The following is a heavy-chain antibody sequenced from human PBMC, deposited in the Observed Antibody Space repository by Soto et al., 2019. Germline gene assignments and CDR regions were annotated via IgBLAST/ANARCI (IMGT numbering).Heavy chain of an antibody. Sequence: PSETLSLTCAVSGGSISSSNWWGWVRQPPGKGLEWIGEIYHSGSTNYNPSLKSRVTISVDTSKNQFSLKLSSVTAADTAVYYCARGGLGYCSGGCCYSAELSRYYYGMDVWGQGTTVTVSS. CDR1: GGSISSSNW. CDR2: IYHSGST. D-gene: IGHD2-15*01. J-gene: IGHJ6*02. V-gene: IGHV4-4*02. CDR3: ARGGLGYCSGGCCYSAELSRYYYGMDV.